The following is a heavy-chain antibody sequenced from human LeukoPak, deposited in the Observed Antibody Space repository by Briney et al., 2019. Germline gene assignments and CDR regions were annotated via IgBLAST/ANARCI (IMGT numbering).Heavy chain of an antibody. Sequence: ASVKVSCKASGYTFTSYAISWVRQAPGQGLEWMGRIIPILGIANYAQKFQGRVTITADKSTSTAYMELSSLRSEDTAVYYCASVQDTAMVSPDFDYWGQGTLVTVSS. CDR2: IIPILGIA. J-gene: IGHJ4*02. CDR1: GYTFTSYA. D-gene: IGHD5-18*01. CDR3: ASVQDTAMVSPDFDY. V-gene: IGHV1-69*04.